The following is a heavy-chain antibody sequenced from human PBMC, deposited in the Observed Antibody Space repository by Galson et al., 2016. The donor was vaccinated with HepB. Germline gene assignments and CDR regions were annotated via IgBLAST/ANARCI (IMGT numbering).Heavy chain of an antibody. CDR1: DYTFTNYG. V-gene: IGHV1-18*01. J-gene: IGHJ5*01. D-gene: IGHD3-10*01. Sequence: SVKVSCKASDYTFTNYGISWVRQAPGQGLEWMGWISTARGNTNYAQKFQGRVTMTTDTSTSTAYMELGSLTSNDTAVYYCARDLGMTGRAGVDSWGQGTPVTVSS. CDR2: ISTARGNT. CDR3: ARDLGMTGRAGVDS.